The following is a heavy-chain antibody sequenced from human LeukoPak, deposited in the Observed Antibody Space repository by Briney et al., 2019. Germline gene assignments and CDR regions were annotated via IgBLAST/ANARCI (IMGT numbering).Heavy chain of an antibody. D-gene: IGHD1-1*01. CDR1: EFSLRSYS. J-gene: IGHJ3*02. CDR2: INSGSSTI. Sequence: GGSLRLSCGASEFSLRSYSMDWVRQAPGKGLEWVSHINSGSSTIYYADSVKGRFTISRDNAGNSLYLHMNSLKAEDTAVYYCARVLLERPGIDSFDMWGQGTMVTVSS. CDR3: ARVLLERPGIDSFDM. V-gene: IGHV3-48*01.